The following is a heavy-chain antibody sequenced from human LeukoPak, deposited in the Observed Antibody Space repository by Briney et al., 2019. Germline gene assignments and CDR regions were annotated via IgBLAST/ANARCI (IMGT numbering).Heavy chain of an antibody. CDR2: ISSIGTYT. D-gene: IGHD5-24*01. J-gene: IGHJ6*03. V-gene: IGHV3-21*06. CDR1: GFTFSSYT. CDR3: ARDPRYTALNYFYYYMDV. Sequence: GGSLRLSCAASGFTFSSYTMNWVRQAPGKGLEWVASISSIGTYTYFADSVKGRFTTSRDNAQSSVYLQMNSLRAEDTAIYYCARDPRYTALNYFYYYMDVWGSGTAVTVSS.